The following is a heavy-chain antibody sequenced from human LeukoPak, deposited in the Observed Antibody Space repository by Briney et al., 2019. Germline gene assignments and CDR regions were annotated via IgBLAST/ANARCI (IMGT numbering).Heavy chain of an antibody. CDR1: GFTFSSYP. J-gene: IGHJ3*02. CDR3: ARKASDAFDI. V-gene: IGHV3-21*01. Sequence: PGGSLSLSCAASGFTFSSYPMNWVRQAPGKGLEWVSSIRSSSSYMYYADSVKGRFIVSRDNAKNSLYLQVNSLRAEDTAVYYCARKASDAFDIWGQGTMVTVSS. CDR2: IRSSSSYM. D-gene: IGHD5-12*01.